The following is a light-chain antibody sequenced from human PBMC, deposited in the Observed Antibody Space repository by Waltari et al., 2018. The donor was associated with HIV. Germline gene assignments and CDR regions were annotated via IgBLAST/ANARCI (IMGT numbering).Light chain of an antibody. CDR1: SSNIGADYD. Sequence: QSVLTQQPSVSGAPGQRVTISCTGSSSNIGADYDVHWYQHLPGTAPKLLIYANTLRPAGVPDRFAGSKSGTSASLAITGLQAEDEAEYYCQSYDSSLSGYVVFGGGTKLTVL. J-gene: IGLJ2*01. CDR3: QSYDSSLSGYVV. CDR2: ANT. V-gene: IGLV1-40*01.